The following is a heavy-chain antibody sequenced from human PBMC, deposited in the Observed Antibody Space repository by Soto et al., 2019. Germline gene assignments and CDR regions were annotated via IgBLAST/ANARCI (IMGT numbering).Heavy chain of an antibody. CDR3: AKHGTRDVVVTAINMDV. CDR2: ISGSGGST. Sequence: GGSLRLSCAASGFTFSSYAMSWVRQAPGKGLEWVSAISGSGGSTYYADSVKGRFTISRDNSKNTLYLQMNSLRAEDTAVYYCAKHGTRDVVVTAINMDVWGQGTTVTVSS. J-gene: IGHJ6*02. D-gene: IGHD2-21*02. CDR1: GFTFSSYA. V-gene: IGHV3-23*01.